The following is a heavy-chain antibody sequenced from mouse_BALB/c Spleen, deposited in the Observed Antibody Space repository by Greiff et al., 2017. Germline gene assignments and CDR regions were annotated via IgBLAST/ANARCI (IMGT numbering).Heavy chain of an antibody. V-gene: IGHV5-15*02. CDR1: GFTFSDYG. CDR2: ISNLAYSI. D-gene: IGHD2-14*01. CDR3: ARDKGYGAMDY. J-gene: IGHJ4*01. Sequence: EVHLVESGGGLVQPGGSRKLSCAASGFTFSDYGMAWVRQAPGKGPEWVAFISNLAYSIYYADTVTGRFTISRENAKNTLYLEMSSLRSEDTAMYYCARDKGYGAMDYWGQGTSVTVSS.